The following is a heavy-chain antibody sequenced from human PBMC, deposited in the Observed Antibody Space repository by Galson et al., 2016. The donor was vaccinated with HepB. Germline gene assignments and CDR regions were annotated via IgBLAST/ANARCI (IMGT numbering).Heavy chain of an antibody. CDR3: ARDISRGVVIPATRFDF. Sequence: SLRLSCAASGFTFINFAMHWVRQAPGKGLEWVAVVSYDESNKYYADFVEGRFTISRDNSKNTPYLQMNSLRADDTAVYYCARDISRGVVIPATRFDFWGRGTLVTVSS. V-gene: IGHV3-30-3*01. CDR1: GFTFINFA. J-gene: IGHJ4*02. D-gene: IGHD2-15*01. CDR2: VSYDESNK.